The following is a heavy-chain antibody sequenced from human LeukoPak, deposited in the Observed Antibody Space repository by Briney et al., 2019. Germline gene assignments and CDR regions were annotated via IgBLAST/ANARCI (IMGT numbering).Heavy chain of an antibody. Sequence: ASVKVSCKASGGTFSSYAISWVRQAPGQGLEWMGGIIPIFRTANYAQKFQGRVTITTDESTSTAYMELSSLRSEDTAVYYCARGGYCTNGVCPTEYYFDYWGQGTLVTVSS. D-gene: IGHD2-8*01. CDR3: ARGGYCTNGVCPTEYYFDY. CDR1: GGTFSSYA. J-gene: IGHJ4*02. V-gene: IGHV1-69*05. CDR2: IIPIFRTA.